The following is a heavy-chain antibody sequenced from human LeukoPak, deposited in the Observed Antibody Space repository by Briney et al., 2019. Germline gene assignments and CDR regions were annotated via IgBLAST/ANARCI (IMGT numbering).Heavy chain of an antibody. Sequence: GGSLRLSCAASGCTFSSYSMHWVRQAPGKGLEYVSGISSNGGSTWYAGSVKGSFTISRDNSKNTVNLQLGSLRIEDTAVYHCARMTLYGSGTVHWGQGILVTVSS. V-gene: IGHV3-64*02. CDR3: ARMTLYGSGTVH. D-gene: IGHD3-10*01. CDR1: GCTFSSYS. J-gene: IGHJ4*02. CDR2: ISSNGGST.